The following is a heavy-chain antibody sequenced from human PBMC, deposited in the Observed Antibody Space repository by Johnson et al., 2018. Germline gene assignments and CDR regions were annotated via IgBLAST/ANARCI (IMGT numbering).Heavy chain of an antibody. CDR1: GFTFSNYA. CDR3: AKSQRGIAVLPATYFQR. J-gene: IGHJ1*01. D-gene: IGHD2-2*01. CDR2: IRGISVRP. V-gene: IGHV3-23*01. Sequence: VESGGSLRLSCAASGFTFSNYAISWVRQAPGKGLDWVSAIRGISVRPYYADSVKGRFSISRDNSKNTLYLQLNSLRVEDTAVFYCAKSQRGIAVLPATYFQRWGQGTLVTVSS.